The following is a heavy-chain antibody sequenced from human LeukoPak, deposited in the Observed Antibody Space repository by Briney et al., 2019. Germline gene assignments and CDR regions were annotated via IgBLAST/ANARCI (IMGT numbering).Heavy chain of an antibody. Sequence: PSETLSLTCTVSGVSISSGGYYWSWIRQHPGKGLEWIGYIYYSGSTYYNPSLKSRVTISVDTSKNQFSLKLSSVTAADTAVYYCARAGMTTVAPDYWGQGTLVTVSS. D-gene: IGHD4-23*01. V-gene: IGHV4-31*03. CDR3: ARAGMTTVAPDY. CDR1: GVSISSGGYY. CDR2: IYYSGST. J-gene: IGHJ4*02.